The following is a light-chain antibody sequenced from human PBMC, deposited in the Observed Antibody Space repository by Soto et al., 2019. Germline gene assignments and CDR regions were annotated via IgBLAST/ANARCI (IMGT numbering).Light chain of an antibody. CDR3: QQVNVYPST. V-gene: IGKV3-20*01. CDR1: QTSGSNF. Sequence: EVVLTQSPGTLSLSPGERATLSCKTSQTSGSNFLAWYQHKPGQAPRLLIYASSNRESGVPDRFSGSGSGTDFTLTISSLQPEDFATYYCQQVNVYPSTFGGGTKVDIK. J-gene: IGKJ4*01. CDR2: ASS.